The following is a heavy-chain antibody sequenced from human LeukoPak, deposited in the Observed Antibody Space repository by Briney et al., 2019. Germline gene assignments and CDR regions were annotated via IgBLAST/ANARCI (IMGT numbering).Heavy chain of an antibody. CDR2: TYYRSKWYN. CDR1: GDSVSSNSAV. V-gene: IGHV6-1*01. Sequence: SQTLPLTCAISGDSVSSNSAVWNWIRQSPSRGLEWLGRTYYRSKWYNDYAVSVKSRITIKPDTSKNQFSLQLNSATPEDTAVYYYARLGLGGAFDIWGQGTMVTVSS. D-gene: IGHD2-15*01. CDR3: ARLGLGGAFDI. J-gene: IGHJ3*02.